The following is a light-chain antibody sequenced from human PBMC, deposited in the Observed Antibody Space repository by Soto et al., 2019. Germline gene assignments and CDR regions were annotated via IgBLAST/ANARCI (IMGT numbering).Light chain of an antibody. CDR3: QQYNSYSGT. CDR2: DTS. V-gene: IGKV3-15*01. Sequence: VMRRSPARLSVSPGEVAPLSCRASQGIGDTLAWYQHKPGQTPRLLIYDTSTRATGVPSRFSGSGSGTEFTLTISSLQPDDFAPYYCQQYNSYSGTFGQVTKVDI. CDR1: QGIGDT. J-gene: IGKJ1*01.